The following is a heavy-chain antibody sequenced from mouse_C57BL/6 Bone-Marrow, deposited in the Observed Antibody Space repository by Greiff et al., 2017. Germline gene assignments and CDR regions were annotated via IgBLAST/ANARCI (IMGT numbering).Heavy chain of an antibody. V-gene: IGHV1-64*01. CDR3: ARGWLLRFDY. J-gene: IGHJ2*01. D-gene: IGHD2-3*01. CDR1: GYTFTSYW. CDR2: IHPNSGST. Sequence: QVQLQQPGAELVKPGASVKLSCKASGYTFTSYWMHWVKQRPGQGLEWIGMIHPNSGSTNYNEKFKSKATLTVDKSSSPAYMQLRSLTSEDSAVYYCARGWLLRFDYWGQGTTRTGSS.